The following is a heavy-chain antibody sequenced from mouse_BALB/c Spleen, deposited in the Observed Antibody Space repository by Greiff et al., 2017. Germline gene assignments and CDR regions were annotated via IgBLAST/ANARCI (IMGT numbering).Heavy chain of an antibody. J-gene: IGHJ3*01. CDR2: IWAGGST. CDR3: ARDRPTLFAY. CDR1: GFSLTSYG. D-gene: IGHD4-1*02. Sequence: QVQLKESGPGLVAPSQSLSITCTVSGFSLTSYGVHWVRQPPGKGLEWLGVIWAGGSTNYNSALMSRLSISKDNSKSQVFLKMNSLQTDDTAMYYCARDRPTLFAYWGQGTLVTVSA. V-gene: IGHV2-9*02.